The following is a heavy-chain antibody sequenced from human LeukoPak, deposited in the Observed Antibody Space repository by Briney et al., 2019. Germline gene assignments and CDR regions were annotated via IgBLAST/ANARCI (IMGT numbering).Heavy chain of an antibody. CDR2: ISGSGGST. CDR3: AKDYFYDSSGYYSADY. CDR1: GFTFSSYA. Sequence: GGSLRLSCAASGFTFSSYAMSWVRQAPGKGLEWVSAISGSGGSTYYADSVKGRFSICRDNYKNTLYLQMNSLRAEDTAVYYCAKDYFYDSSGYYSADYWGQGTLVTVSS. J-gene: IGHJ4*02. V-gene: IGHV3-23*01. D-gene: IGHD3-22*01.